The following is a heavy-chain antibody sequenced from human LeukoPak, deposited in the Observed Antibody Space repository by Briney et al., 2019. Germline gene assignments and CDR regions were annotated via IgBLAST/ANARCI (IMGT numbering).Heavy chain of an antibody. CDR2: IYPGDSDT. CDR3: AGGGGQLWWTY. J-gene: IGHJ4*02. V-gene: IGHV5-51*01. CDR1: GYSFSSNW. Sequence: GESLKISCKGSGYSFSSNWIGWGRPMPGTGLEWMGIIYPGDSDTRYSPSFQGQVTISADRSISTAYLQWSSLKASDTAMYYCAGGGGQLWWTYWGQGTLVIVSS. D-gene: IGHD5-18*01.